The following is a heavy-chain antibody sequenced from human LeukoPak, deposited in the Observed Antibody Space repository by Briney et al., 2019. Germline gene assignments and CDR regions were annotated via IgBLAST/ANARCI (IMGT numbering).Heavy chain of an antibody. CDR1: GFTFRSSW. J-gene: IGHJ4*02. V-gene: IGHV3-74*01. CDR3: ARDWGGSGPTSHDY. CDR2: ISSDGSST. D-gene: IGHD3-16*01. Sequence: PGGSLRLSCAASGFTFRSSWMHWVRQAPGRGLVWVSRISSDGSSTIYADSVKGRFTISRDNAKNTLYLQMNSLRAEDTAVYYCARDWGGSGPTSHDYWGQGTLVTVCS.